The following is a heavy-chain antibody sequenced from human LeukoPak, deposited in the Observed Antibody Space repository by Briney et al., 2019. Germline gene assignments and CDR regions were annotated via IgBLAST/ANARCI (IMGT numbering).Heavy chain of an antibody. Sequence: GGSLRLSCAASGFTFSSYGMHWVRQAPGKGLEWVAVIWDDGSNKYYADSVKGRFTISRDNSKNTLYLQMNSLRAEDTAVYYCARGSYYYGSGSYQEALGYWGQGTLVTVSS. J-gene: IGHJ4*02. V-gene: IGHV3-33*01. CDR1: GFTFSSYG. CDR3: ARGSYYYGSGSYQEALGY. CDR2: IWDDGSNK. D-gene: IGHD3-10*01.